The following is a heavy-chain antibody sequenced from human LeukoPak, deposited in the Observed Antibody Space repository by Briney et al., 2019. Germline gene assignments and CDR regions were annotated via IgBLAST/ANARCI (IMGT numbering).Heavy chain of an antibody. D-gene: IGHD3-10*01. CDR3: ARDPWYYYGSGSYYP. J-gene: IGHJ5*02. Sequence: SETLSLTCTVSGGSISSYYWSWIRQPPGKGLEWIGYIYYSGSTNYNSSLKSRVTISVDTSKNQFSLKLSSVTAADTAVYYCARDPWYYYGSGSYYPWGQGTLVTVSS. CDR1: GGSISSYY. V-gene: IGHV4-59*01. CDR2: IYYSGST.